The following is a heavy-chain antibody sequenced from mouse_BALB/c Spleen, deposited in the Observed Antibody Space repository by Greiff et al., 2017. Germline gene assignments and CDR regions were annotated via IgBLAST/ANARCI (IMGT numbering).Heavy chain of an antibody. Sequence: EVKVVESGPELVKPGASVKMSCKASGYTFTSYVMHWVKQKPGQGLEWIGYINPYNDGTKYNEKFKGKATLTSDKSSSTAYMELSSLTSEDSAVYYCARGGGNDNIYYAMDYWGQGTSVTVSS. CDR2: INPYNDGT. D-gene: IGHD2-2*01. J-gene: IGHJ4*01. V-gene: IGHV1-14*01. CDR1: GYTFTSYV. CDR3: ARGGGNDNIYYAMDY.